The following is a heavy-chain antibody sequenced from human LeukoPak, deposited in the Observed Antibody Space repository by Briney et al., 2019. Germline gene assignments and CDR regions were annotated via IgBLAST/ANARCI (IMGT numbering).Heavy chain of an antibody. Sequence: ASVKVSCRASGYPFTSYWIQWVRQAPGQGLEWLGWLNTDTGGTVYDQKFQDRVTMTRDTSTSAAYMELGTLTSDDTAVYYCARGASFHAYDIWGQGTMLTVSS. CDR3: ARGASFHAYDI. V-gene: IGHV1-2*02. CDR2: LNTDTGGT. J-gene: IGHJ3*02. D-gene: IGHD3-3*02. CDR1: GYPFTSYW.